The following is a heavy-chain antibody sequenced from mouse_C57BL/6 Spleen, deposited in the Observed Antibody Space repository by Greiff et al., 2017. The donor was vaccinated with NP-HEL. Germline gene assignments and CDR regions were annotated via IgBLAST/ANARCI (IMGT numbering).Heavy chain of an antibody. CDR3: ARSLGYYGSSYVDYAMDY. J-gene: IGHJ4*01. CDR1: GYTFTGYW. CDR2: RLPGRGST. V-gene: IGHV1-9*01. Sequence: VQLQQSGAELMKPGASVKLSCKATGYTFTGYWIEWVKQRPGHGLEWIGERLPGRGSTNYNEKFKGKATFTADTSSNTAYMQLSSLTTEDSAIYYCARSLGYYGSSYVDYAMDYWGQGTSVTVSS. D-gene: IGHD1-1*01.